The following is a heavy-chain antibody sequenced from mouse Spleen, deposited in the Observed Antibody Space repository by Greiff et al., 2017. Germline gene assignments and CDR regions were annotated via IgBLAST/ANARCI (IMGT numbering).Heavy chain of an antibody. D-gene: IGHD3-2*01. CDR3: ARGTARATFAY. V-gene: IGHV1-64*01. CDR1: GYTFTSYW. CDR2: IHPNSGST. J-gene: IGHJ3*01. Sequence: VKLQQPGAELVKPGASVKLSCKASGYTFTSYWMHWVKQRPGQGLEWIGMIHPNSGSTNYNEKFKSKATLTVDKSSSTAYMQLSSLTSEDSAVYYCARGTARATFAYWGQGTLVTVSA.